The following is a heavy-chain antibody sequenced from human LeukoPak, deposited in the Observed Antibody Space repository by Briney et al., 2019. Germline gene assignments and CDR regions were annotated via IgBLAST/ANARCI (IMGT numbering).Heavy chain of an antibody. CDR1: GGSISSYY. CDR3: ARLGITGTTPPNWFDP. CDR2: ISTSGGT. V-gene: IGHV4-4*07. J-gene: IGHJ5*02. D-gene: IGHD1-20*01. Sequence: PSETLSLTCTVSGGSISSYYWSWIRQPAGKGLESIGHISTSGGTNYNPSLKSRVTMSVDTSKNQFSLKLSSVTAADTAVYYCARLGITGTTPPNWFDPWGQGTLVTVSS.